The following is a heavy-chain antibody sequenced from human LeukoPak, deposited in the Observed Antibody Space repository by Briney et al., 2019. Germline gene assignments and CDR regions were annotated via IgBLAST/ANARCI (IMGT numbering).Heavy chain of an antibody. J-gene: IGHJ4*02. D-gene: IGHD1-14*01. CDR1: GFTFSSYS. Sequence: SGGSLRLSCAASGFTFSSYSMNWVRQAPGKGLEWVSYISSSSSTIYYADSVKGRFTISRDNSKNTLYLQMNSLSTEDTAVYYCARVSTTDYFDYWGQGTLVTVSS. CDR3: ARVSTTDYFDY. V-gene: IGHV3-48*01. CDR2: ISSSSSTI.